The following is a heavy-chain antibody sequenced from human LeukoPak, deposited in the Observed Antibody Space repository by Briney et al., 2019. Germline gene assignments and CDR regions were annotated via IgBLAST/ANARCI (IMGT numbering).Heavy chain of an antibody. CDR2: MNPNSGNT. D-gene: IGHD6-19*01. CDR3: ARGRRSSRNYYYYMDV. Sequence: ASVKVSCKASGYTFTSYDINGVRQATGKGLEWMGWMNPNSGNTGYAQKFQGRVTITRNTSISTAYMDLSSLRSEDTAVYYCARGRRSSRNYYYYMDVWGKGTTVTVSS. V-gene: IGHV1-8*03. J-gene: IGHJ6*03. CDR1: GYTFTSYD.